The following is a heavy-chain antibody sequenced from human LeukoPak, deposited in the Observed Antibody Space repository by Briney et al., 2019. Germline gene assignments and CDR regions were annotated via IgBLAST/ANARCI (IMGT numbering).Heavy chain of an antibody. V-gene: IGHV1-69*04. CDR2: IIPILGIA. CDR1: GGTFSSYA. J-gene: IGHJ4*02. CDR3: ARVVSKYSGYDYFLDY. Sequence: ASVKVSRKASGGTFSSYAISWVRQAPGQGLEWMGRIIPILGIANYAQKFQGRVTITADKSTSTAYMELSSLRSEDTAVYYCARVVSKYSGYDYFLDYWGQGTLVTVSS. D-gene: IGHD5-12*01.